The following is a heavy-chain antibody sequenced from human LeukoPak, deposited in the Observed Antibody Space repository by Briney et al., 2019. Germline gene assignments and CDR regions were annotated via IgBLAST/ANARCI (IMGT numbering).Heavy chain of an antibody. CDR1: GFTFSTYW. V-gene: IGHV3-23*01. CDR2: ISGSGGST. D-gene: IGHD1-7*01. J-gene: IGHJ4*02. CDR3: AKDEVYGYNWNYNYFDY. Sequence: PGGSLRLSCAASGFTFSTYWMHWVRQAPGKGLEWVSAISGSGGSTYYADSVKGRFTISRDNSKNTLYLQMNSLRAEDTAVYYCAKDEVYGYNWNYNYFDYWGQGTLVTVSS.